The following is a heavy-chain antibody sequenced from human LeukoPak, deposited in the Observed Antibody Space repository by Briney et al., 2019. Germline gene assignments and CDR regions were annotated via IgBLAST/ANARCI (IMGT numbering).Heavy chain of an antibody. CDR1: GYTLTELS. D-gene: IGHD6-19*01. CDR2: FDPEDGET. Sequence: ASVKVSCKVSGYTLTELSMHWVRQAPGKGLEWMGGFDPEDGETIYAQKFQGRVTMTEDTSTDTAYMELSSLRSEDMAVYYCATDGAVAGYFDYWGQGTLVTVSS. V-gene: IGHV1-24*01. J-gene: IGHJ4*02. CDR3: ATDGAVAGYFDY.